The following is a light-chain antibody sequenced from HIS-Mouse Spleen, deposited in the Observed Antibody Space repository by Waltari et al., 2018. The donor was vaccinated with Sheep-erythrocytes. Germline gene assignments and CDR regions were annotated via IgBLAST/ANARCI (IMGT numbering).Light chain of an antibody. J-gene: IGLJ3*02. V-gene: IGLV2-23*01. Sequence: QSALTPPASVSGSPGQSIPISCTGTSSDVGSYNLVSWYQQHPGKAPKLMIYEGSKRPSGVSNRFSGSKSGNTASLTISGLQAEDEADYYCCSYAGSSTPWVFGGGTKLTVL. CDR3: CSYAGSSTPWV. CDR1: SSDVGSYNL. CDR2: EGS.